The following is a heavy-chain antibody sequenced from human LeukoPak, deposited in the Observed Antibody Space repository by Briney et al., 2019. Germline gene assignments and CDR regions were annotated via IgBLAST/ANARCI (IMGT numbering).Heavy chain of an antibody. V-gene: IGHV3-23*01. CDR3: ATHFPYCSSDSCSYFDY. J-gene: IGHJ4*02. CDR1: GFTFSSYA. D-gene: IGHD2-2*01. Sequence: PGGSLRLSCAASGFTFSSYAMSWVRQAPGKGLEWVSAIDAAGGSTFYADSVKGRFTISRDNSQNTLYLQVNSLRAEDTAVYYCATHFPYCSSDSCSYFDYWGQGTLVTVSS. CDR2: IDAAGGST.